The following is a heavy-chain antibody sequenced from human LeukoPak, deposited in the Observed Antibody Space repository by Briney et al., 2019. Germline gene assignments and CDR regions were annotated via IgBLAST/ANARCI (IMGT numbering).Heavy chain of an antibody. Sequence: SETLSLTCTVSGASITNSYWNWIRQSPGKGLEWIGYINYSGSTNYNPSLKGRVTISVDTSKNQFSLKLSSVTSADTAVYFCARDPLSTNDFDIWGQGTMVTVSS. J-gene: IGHJ3*02. V-gene: IGHV4-59*01. CDR2: INYSGST. CDR1: GASITNSY. CDR3: ARDPLSTNDFDI. D-gene: IGHD1-1*01.